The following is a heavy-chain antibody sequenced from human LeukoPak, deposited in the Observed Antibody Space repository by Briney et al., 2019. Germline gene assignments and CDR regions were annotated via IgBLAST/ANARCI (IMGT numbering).Heavy chain of an antibody. Sequence: SETLSLTCTVSRGSINYFYWSWIRQPPGKGLKFIAHIYYTGATDYNRSLQSRVSISVDTAKNQLSLRLNSVTAADTAVYYCARWNEGLDYWGQGTLVTVSS. CDR1: RGSINYFY. D-gene: IGHD1-1*01. CDR3: ARWNEGLDY. CDR2: IYYTGAT. V-gene: IGHV4-59*08. J-gene: IGHJ4*02.